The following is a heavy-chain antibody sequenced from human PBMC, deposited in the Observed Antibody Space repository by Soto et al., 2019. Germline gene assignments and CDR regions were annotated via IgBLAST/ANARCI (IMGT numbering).Heavy chain of an antibody. CDR1: GFTFSSYS. D-gene: IGHD1-26*01. CDR2: IGSSSGTI. V-gene: IGHV3-48*01. CDR3: ARDHVSYSGSPEYFQH. J-gene: IGHJ1*01. Sequence: PGGSLRLSCAASGFTFSSYSMNWVRQAPGKGLEWVSFIGSSSGTIFYADSVKGRFTISRDNSKNTLYLQMNSLRAEDTAVYYCARDHVSYSGSPEYFQHWGQGTLVTVSS.